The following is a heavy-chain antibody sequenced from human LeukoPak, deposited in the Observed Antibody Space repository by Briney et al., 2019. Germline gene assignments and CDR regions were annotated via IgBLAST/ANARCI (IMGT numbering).Heavy chain of an antibody. J-gene: IGHJ5*02. V-gene: IGHV6-1*01. D-gene: IGHD3-3*01. CDR2: TYYRSKWYN. CDR3: ARGGIRFLEWLLRFDP. CDR1: GDSVSSNSAA. Sequence: SQTLSLTCAISGDSVSSNSAAWNWIRQSPSRGPEWLGRTYYRSKWYNDYAVSVKSRITINPDTSKNQFSLQLNSVTPEDTAVYYCARGGIRFLEWLLRFDPWGQGTLVTVSS.